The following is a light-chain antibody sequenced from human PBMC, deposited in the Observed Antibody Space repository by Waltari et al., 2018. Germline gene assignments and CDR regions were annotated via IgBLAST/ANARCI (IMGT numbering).Light chain of an antibody. Sequence: EIVLTQSPATLSLSPGERATPSCRASQSVSSYSAWYQQKPGQTPRLLIHDASNRATGIPARFSGSGSGTDFTLTISSLEPEDSAVYYCQHRISWPPWTFGQGTKVEIK. CDR2: DAS. J-gene: IGKJ1*01. CDR3: QHRISWPPWT. V-gene: IGKV3-11*01. CDR1: QSVSSY.